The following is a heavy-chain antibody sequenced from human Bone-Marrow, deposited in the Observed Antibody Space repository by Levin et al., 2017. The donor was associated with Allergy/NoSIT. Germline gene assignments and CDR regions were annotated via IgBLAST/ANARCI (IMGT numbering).Heavy chain of an antibody. CDR1: GFTFNSYP. Sequence: AGGSLRLSCAASGFTFNSYPMTWVRRAPGKGLEWIGGINYSGVTHYNASLESRVTISVDTSKKQFSLKLSSVTAADTAVYFCARAYNWNSNPGGPFDYWGQGTLVAVSS. J-gene: IGHJ4*02. CDR3: ARAYNWNSNPGGPFDY. CDR2: INYSGVT. D-gene: IGHD1-7*01. V-gene: IGHV4-34*01.